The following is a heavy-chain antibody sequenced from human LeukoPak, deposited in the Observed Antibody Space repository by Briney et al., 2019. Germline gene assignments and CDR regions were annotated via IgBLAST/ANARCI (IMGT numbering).Heavy chain of an antibody. D-gene: IGHD2/OR15-2a*01. CDR1: GGSINSYY. J-gene: IGHJ4*02. CDR3: ARHEGSARISSFDY. V-gene: IGHV4-59*08. CDR2: IYYSGST. Sequence: PSETLSLTCTVSGGSINSYYWSWIRQPPGKGLEWIGYIYYSGSTNYNPSLKSRVTISVDTSKNQFSLKLSSVTAADTAVYYCARHEGSARISSFDYWGQGTLVTVSS.